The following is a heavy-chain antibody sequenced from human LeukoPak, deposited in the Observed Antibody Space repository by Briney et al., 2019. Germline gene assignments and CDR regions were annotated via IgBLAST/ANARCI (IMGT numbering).Heavy chain of an antibody. CDR1: AFRSDNYA. CDR2: IGRNSARM. Sequence: GGSLRLSCVASAFRSDNYAVHCVRQAAGEGLEWVSSIGRNSARMVYADSVKGRFTISRDNAENSLYLQMNSLRAEDPAVYYCARDLSGVTGYFYGRGIDYWGQGTLVTVSS. J-gene: IGHJ4*02. D-gene: IGHD5-18*01. V-gene: IGHV3-9*02. CDR3: ARDLSGVTGYFYGRGIDY.